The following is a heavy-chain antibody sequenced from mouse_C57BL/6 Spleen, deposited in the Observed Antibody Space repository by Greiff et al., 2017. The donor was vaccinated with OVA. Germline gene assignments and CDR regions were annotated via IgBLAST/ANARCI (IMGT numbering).Heavy chain of an antibody. CDR2: IDPSDSET. CDR3: ARGTTVVARDWFAY. D-gene: IGHD1-1*01. CDR1: GYTFTSYW. J-gene: IGHJ3*01. V-gene: IGHV1-52*01. Sequence: VQLQQSGAELVRPGSSVKLSCKASGYTFTSYWMHWVKQRPIQGLEWIGNIDPSDSETHYNQKFKDKATLTVDKSSSTAYMQLSSLISEDSAVYYWARGTTVVARDWFAYWGQGTLVTVSA.